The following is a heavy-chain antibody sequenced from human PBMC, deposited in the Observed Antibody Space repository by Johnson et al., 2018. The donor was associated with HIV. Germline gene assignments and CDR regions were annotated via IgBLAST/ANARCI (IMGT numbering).Heavy chain of an antibody. J-gene: IGHJ3*02. CDR2: ISYDGSNK. Sequence: QVQLVESGGGVVQPGRSLRLSCAASGFTFSSYAMHWVRQAPGNGLEWVAVISYDGSNKYYADSVKGRFTISRDNSKNTLYLQMNSLRAEDTAVYYCARDVAATMIVVGGAYDAFDIWGQGTMVTVSS. D-gene: IGHD3-22*01. CDR3: ARDVAATMIVVGGAYDAFDI. CDR1: GFTFSSYA. V-gene: IGHV3-30*14.